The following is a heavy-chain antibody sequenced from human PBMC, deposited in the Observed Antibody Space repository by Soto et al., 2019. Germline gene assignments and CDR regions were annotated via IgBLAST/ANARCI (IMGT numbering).Heavy chain of an antibody. Sequence: QVQLVESGGGVVQPGGSLRLSCAASGFTFSGYAMHWVRQPPGKGLEWVAVTSWDGNNKYYADSVKGRFTISRDNSKNTLYLQMNSLRAEDMAVYYCAKVIVAAAMVNYYYGMDVWGQGTTVTVSS. V-gene: IGHV3-30*04. CDR3: AKVIVAAAMVNYYYGMDV. D-gene: IGHD2-2*01. CDR1: GFTFSGYA. J-gene: IGHJ6*02. CDR2: TSWDGNNK.